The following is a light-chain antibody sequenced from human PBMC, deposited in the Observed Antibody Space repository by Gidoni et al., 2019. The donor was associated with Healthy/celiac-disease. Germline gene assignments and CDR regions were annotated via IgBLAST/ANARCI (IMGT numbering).Light chain of an antibody. CDR2: DVS. V-gene: IGLV2-14*01. CDR3: SSYTSSSTRV. J-gene: IGLJ2*01. Sequence: QSALTQPASVSGSPGQSNTISCTGTSSDVGGYNYVSWYQQHPGKAPKLMIYDVSNRPSGVSNRFSGSKSGNTASLTISGLQAEDEADYYCSSYTSSSTRVFGGGTKLTV. CDR1: SSDVGGYNY.